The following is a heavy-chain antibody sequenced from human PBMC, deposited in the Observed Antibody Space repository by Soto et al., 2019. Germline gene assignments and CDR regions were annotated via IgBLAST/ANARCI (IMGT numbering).Heavy chain of an antibody. J-gene: IGHJ6*02. D-gene: IGHD2-21*01. V-gene: IGHV4-4*02. CDR2: IYHSGST. Sequence: SETLSLTCAVSGGSISSSNWWSWVRQPPGKGLEWIGEIYHSGSTNYNPSLKSRVTISVDKSKNQFSLKLSSVTAADTAVYYCARDLFEYYYGMDVWGQGTTVTVSS. CDR1: GGSISSSNW. CDR3: ARDLFEYYYGMDV.